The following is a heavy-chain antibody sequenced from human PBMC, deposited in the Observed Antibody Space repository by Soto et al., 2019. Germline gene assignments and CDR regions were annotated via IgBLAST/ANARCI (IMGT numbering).Heavy chain of an antibody. CDR2: IIPIFGTA. V-gene: IGHV1-69*13. CDR1: GGTFSSYA. J-gene: IGHJ4*02. CDR3: ATAIYGDFQSYFDY. Sequence: GASVKVSCKASGGTFSSYAISWVRQAPGQGLEWMGGIIPIFGTANYAQKFQGRVTITADESTSTAYMELSSLRSEDTAVYYCATAIYGDFQSYFDYWGQGTLVTAPQ. D-gene: IGHD4-17*01.